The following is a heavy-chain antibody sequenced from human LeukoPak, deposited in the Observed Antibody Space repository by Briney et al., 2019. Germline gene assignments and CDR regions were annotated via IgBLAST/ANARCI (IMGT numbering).Heavy chain of an antibody. Sequence: GGSLRLSCTASGFNFGDYNMNWVRQAPGKGLEWVGYIRAKTHYGTADYAASVKGRFTISSDDSKSIAYLQMTGLDSEDTAVYYCTRGQLYPYGPEFDFWGQGTLVTVSS. CDR3: TRGQLYPYGPEFDF. V-gene: IGHV3-49*04. J-gene: IGHJ4*02. D-gene: IGHD3-10*01. CDR2: IRAKTHYGTA. CDR1: GFNFGDYN.